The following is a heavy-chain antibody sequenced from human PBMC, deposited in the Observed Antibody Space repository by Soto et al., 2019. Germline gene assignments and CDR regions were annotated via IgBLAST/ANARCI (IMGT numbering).Heavy chain of an antibody. CDR2: IYWDDDK. J-gene: IGHJ5*02. CDR1: GFSLSTSGVG. CDR3: AHRRGYYDSSGYWFDP. Sequence: QITLKESGPTLVKPTQTLTLTCTFSGFSLSTSGVGVGWIRQPPGKALEWLALIYWDDDKRYSPSLKSRLTITKDTSKNQVVLTMTNMDPVDTATYYXAHRRGYYDSSGYWFDPWGQGTLVTVSS. V-gene: IGHV2-5*02. D-gene: IGHD3-22*01.